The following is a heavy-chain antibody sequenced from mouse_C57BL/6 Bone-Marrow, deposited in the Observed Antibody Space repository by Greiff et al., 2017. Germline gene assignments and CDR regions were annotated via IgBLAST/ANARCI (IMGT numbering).Heavy chain of an antibody. CDR1: GYSITSGYY. J-gene: IGHJ1*03. V-gene: IGHV3-6*01. CDR2: ISYDGSN. D-gene: IGHD2-4*01. CDR3: ARDGDYNWYFDV. Sequence: EVKLMESGPGLVKPSQSLSLTCSVTGYSITSGYYWNWIRQFPGNKLEWMGYISYDGSNNYNPSLKNRISITRDTSKNQFFLKFNSVTTEDTATYNCARDGDYNWYFDVWGTGTTVTVSS.